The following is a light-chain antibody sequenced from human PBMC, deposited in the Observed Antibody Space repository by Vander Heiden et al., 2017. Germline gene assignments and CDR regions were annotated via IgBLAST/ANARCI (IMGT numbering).Light chain of an antibody. Sequence: DIQMTQSPSSLSASVGDRVTITCRADHNIYNSLNWYQQKPGEVPKLLIYAASNLQSGVTSRFSGSGSGTEYTLTITSLQPEDFATYYCQQSYSVPLTFGGGTKVDIK. J-gene: IGKJ4*01. CDR2: AAS. V-gene: IGKV1-39*01. CDR1: HNIYNS. CDR3: QQSYSVPLT.